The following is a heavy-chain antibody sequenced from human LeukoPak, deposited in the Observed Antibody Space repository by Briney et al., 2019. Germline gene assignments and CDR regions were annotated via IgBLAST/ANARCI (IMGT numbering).Heavy chain of an antibody. D-gene: IGHD3-10*01. CDR1: GGSISSGGYS. J-gene: IGHJ5*02. CDR3: ARHELEVLWFGELGIWFDP. V-gene: IGHV4-30-2*01. CDR2: IYHSGST. Sequence: SQTLSLTCAVSGGSISSGGYSWSWIRQPPGKGLEWIGYIYHSGSTYYNPSLKSRVTISVDRSKNQFSLKLSSVTAADTAVYYCARHELEVLWFGELGIWFDPWGQGTLVTVSS.